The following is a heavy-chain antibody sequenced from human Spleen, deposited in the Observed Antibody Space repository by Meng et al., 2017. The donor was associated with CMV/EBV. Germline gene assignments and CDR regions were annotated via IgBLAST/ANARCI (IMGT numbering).Heavy chain of an antibody. V-gene: IGHV3-7*01. CDR2: INQEGREK. J-gene: IGHJ4*02. CDR1: GFTFSSYW. D-gene: IGHD3-3*01. CDR3: ARDIWSGYPYFDF. Sequence: GGSLRLSCAASGFTFSSYWMSWIRQAPGKGLEWVASINQEGREKRYVDSLKGRFTISRDNAWNSLYLQMNRPRDEDTAVYYCARDIWSGYPYFDFWGQGSLVTVSS.